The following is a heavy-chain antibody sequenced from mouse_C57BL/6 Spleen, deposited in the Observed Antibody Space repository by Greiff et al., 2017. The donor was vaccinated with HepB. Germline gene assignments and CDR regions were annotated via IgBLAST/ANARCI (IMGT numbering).Heavy chain of an antibody. CDR1: GYTFTSYW. CDR2: IDPSDSYT. J-gene: IGHJ2*01. Sequence: VQLQQPGAELVMPGASVKLSCKASGYTFTSYWMHWVKQRPGQGLEWIGEIDPSDSYTNYNQKFKGKSTLTVDKSSSTAYMQLSSLTSEDSAVYDCARRGYYGSSYFDGWGQGTTLTVSS. V-gene: IGHV1-69*01. D-gene: IGHD1-1*01. CDR3: ARRGYYGSSYFDG.